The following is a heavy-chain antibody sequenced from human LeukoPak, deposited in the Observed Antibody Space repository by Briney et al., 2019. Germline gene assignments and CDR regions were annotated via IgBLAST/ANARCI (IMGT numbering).Heavy chain of an antibody. D-gene: IGHD2-2*01. CDR2: IIPILGIA. CDR3: ARDSMRDIVVVPAAIEPYGMDV. J-gene: IGHJ6*02. CDR1: AYTFTGYY. Sequence: GASVKVSCKASAYTFTGYYMHWVRQAPGQGLEWMGRIIPILGIANYAQKFQGRVTITADKSTSTAYMELSSLRSEDTAVYYCARDSMRDIVVVPAAIEPYGMDVWGQGTTVTVSS. V-gene: IGHV1-69*04.